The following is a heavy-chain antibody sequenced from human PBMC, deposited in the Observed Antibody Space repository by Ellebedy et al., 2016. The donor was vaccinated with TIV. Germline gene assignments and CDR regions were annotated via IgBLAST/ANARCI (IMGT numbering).Heavy chain of an antibody. CDR2: INPNSGNT. Sequence: AASVKVSCKASGYTFTGYYMHWVRQAPGQGLEWMGWINPNSGNTGYAQKFQGRVTMTRNTSISTAYMELSSLRSEDTAVYYCAARRRFYYGMDVWGQGTTVTVSS. J-gene: IGHJ6*02. CDR3: AARRRFYYGMDV. CDR1: GYTFTGYY. V-gene: IGHV1-8*02.